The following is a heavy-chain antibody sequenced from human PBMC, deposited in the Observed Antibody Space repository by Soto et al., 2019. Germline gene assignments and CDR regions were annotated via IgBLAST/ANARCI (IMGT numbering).Heavy chain of an antibody. Sequence: QVHLVQSGAEVKKPGSSVKVSCKASGGTFNTFSVTWVRQAPGQGLEWMGRIIPILGMPNYSHKFQGRVTMTADKSSNPAYMELSGLTSDDTAVYYCAREPEYSSGWYGMDVWGQGTTVTVS. CDR1: GGTFNTFS. CDR3: AREPEYSSGWYGMDV. D-gene: IGHD6-19*01. CDR2: IIPILGMP. V-gene: IGHV1-69*08. J-gene: IGHJ6*02.